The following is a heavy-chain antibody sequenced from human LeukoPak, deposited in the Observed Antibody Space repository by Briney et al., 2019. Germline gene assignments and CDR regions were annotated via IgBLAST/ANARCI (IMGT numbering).Heavy chain of an antibody. V-gene: IGHV1-18*01. D-gene: IGHD5-18*01. CDR3: ARVPGAPSDTAMVSPPIDY. J-gene: IGHJ4*02. CDR1: GYTFTSYG. CDR2: ISAYNGNT. Sequence: ASVKVSCKASGYTFTSYGISWVRQAPGQGLEWMGWISAYNGNTNYAQKLQARVTMTTDTSTSTAYMELRSLRSDDTAVYYCARVPGAPSDTAMVSPPIDYWGQGTLVTVSS.